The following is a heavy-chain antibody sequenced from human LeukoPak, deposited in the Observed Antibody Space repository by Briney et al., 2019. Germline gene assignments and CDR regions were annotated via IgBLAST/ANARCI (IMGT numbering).Heavy chain of an antibody. CDR3: VARGVPFNPVDY. Sequence: GASVKVSCKVSGYTLTELSMHWVRQAPGKGLEWVGGFDPEDGETIYAQKFQGRVTITADKSTSTAYMELSSLRSEDTAVYYCVARGVPFNPVDYWGQGTLVTVSS. CDR2: FDPEDGET. V-gene: IGHV1-24*01. CDR1: GYTLTELS. J-gene: IGHJ4*02. D-gene: IGHD2-8*02.